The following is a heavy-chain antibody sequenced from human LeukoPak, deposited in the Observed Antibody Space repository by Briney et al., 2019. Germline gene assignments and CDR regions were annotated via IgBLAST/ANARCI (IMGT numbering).Heavy chain of an antibody. CDR2: IYHSGTT. Sequence: SETLSLTCSVSGYSISSGYYWGWIRQPPGKGLEWIGTIYHSGTTLYNPSLQSRVTVSLDTSKNQFSLKLSSVTAADTAVYYCAREVRSAWASFDPWGQGALVTVSS. D-gene: IGHD1-26*01. CDR3: AREVRSAWASFDP. CDR1: GYSISSGYY. V-gene: IGHV4-38-2*02. J-gene: IGHJ5*02.